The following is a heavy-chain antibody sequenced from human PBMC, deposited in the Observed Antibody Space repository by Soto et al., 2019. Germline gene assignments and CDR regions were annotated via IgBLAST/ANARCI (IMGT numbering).Heavy chain of an antibody. D-gene: IGHD1-20*01. CDR2: ISGSGGST. CDR1: GFTFSSYA. J-gene: IGHJ4*02. Sequence: GGSLRLSCAASGFTFSSYAMSWVRQAPGKGLEWVSAISGSGGSTYYADSVKGRFTISRDNSKNTLYLQMNSLRAEDTAVYYCAKDPYNWNGPLSLDYWGQGTLVTVSS. CDR3: AKDPYNWNGPLSLDY. V-gene: IGHV3-23*01.